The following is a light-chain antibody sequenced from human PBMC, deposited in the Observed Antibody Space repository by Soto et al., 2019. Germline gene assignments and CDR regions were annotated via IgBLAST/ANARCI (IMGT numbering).Light chain of an antibody. CDR2: DND. CDR3: GTWDTSLSGVV. CDR1: NSNIGNNY. V-gene: IGLV1-51*01. Sequence: QSVLTQPPSVSAAPGQKVTISCSGSNSNIGNNYVSWYQQLPGTAPKLLIYDNDKRPSGILDRFSGSKSGTSATLGITGLQTGDEADYYCGTWDTSLSGVVFGGGTKVTVL. J-gene: IGLJ2*01.